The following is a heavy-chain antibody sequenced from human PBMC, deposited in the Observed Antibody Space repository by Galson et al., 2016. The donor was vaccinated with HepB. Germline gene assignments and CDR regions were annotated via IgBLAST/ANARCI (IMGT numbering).Heavy chain of an antibody. D-gene: IGHD1-1*01. CDR2: LQPDGTDG. V-gene: IGHV3-7*01. CDR3: VTHNAWRLDS. J-gene: IGHJ5*01. Sequence: SLRLSCAASGFTFRNSWMSWVRQAPGKGLEWLAALQPDGTDGDYLNSVKGRFTISRDNAENSLYLQITSLTVEDTAVYCCVTHNAWRLDSWGQGTLVTVSS. CDR1: GFTFRNSW.